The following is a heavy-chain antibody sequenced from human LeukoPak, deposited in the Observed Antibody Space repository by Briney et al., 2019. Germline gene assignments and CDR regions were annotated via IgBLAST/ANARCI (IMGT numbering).Heavy chain of an antibody. D-gene: IGHD6-19*01. Sequence: PGGSLRLSCAASGFTFSSYGMHWVRQAPGKGLEWVAVISYDGSNKYYADSVKGRFTISRDNSKNTLYLQMNSLRAEDTAVYYCAKDHPYSSGLPDYWGQGTLVTVSS. V-gene: IGHV3-30*18. CDR2: ISYDGSNK. CDR1: GFTFSSYG. J-gene: IGHJ4*02. CDR3: AKDHPYSSGLPDY.